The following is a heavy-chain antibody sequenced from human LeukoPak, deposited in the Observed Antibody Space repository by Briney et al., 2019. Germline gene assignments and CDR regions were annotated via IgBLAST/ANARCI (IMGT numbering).Heavy chain of an antibody. CDR3: ARDLGRGSY. J-gene: IGHJ4*02. V-gene: IGHV4-38-2*02. CDR2: IYHSGST. CDR1: GYSISSGYY. D-gene: IGHD3-10*01. Sequence: SETLSLTCTVSGYSISSGYYWGWIRQPPGKGLEWIGSIYHSGSTYYNPSLKSRVTISVDTSKNQFSLKLSSVTAADTAVYYCARDLGRGSYWGQGTLVTVSS.